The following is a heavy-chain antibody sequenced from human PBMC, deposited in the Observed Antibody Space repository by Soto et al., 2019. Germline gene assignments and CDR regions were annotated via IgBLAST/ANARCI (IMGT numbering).Heavy chain of an antibody. Sequence: QVQLVQSGAEVKKPGASVKVSCKASGYTFTSYGISWVRQAPGQGLEWMGWISAYNGNTNYAQKLQGRVTMTTDTSTTTAYMELRSLRSDDTAVYYCARDRSWEIFGVVSRFDPWGQGTLVTVSS. CDR2: ISAYNGNT. CDR1: GYTFTSYG. CDR3: ARDRSWEIFGVVSRFDP. J-gene: IGHJ5*02. D-gene: IGHD3-3*01. V-gene: IGHV1-18*01.